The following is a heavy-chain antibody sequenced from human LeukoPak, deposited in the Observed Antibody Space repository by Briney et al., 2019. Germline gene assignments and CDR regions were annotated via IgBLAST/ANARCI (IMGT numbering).Heavy chain of an antibody. CDR3: AKSLPGIAPFDI. D-gene: IGHD6-13*01. CDR2: ISWNSGSI. V-gene: IGHV3-9*01. CDR1: GFTFDDYA. J-gene: IGHJ3*02. Sequence: GGTLRLSCAASGFTFDDYAMHWVRQAPGKGLEWVSGISWNSGSIGYADSVKGRFTISRDNAKNSLYLQMNSLRAEDTALYYCAKSLPGIAPFDIWGQGTMVTVSS.